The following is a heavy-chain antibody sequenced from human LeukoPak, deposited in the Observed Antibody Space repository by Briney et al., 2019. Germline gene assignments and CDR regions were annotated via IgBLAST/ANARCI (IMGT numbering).Heavy chain of an antibody. V-gene: IGHV4-34*01. Sequence: PSEALSLTCAVYGGSFSGYYWSWIRQPPGKGLEWIGEINHSGSTNYNPSLKSRVTISVDTSKNQFSLKLSSVTAADTAVYYCARWSSSWSYYFDYWGQGTLVTVSS. D-gene: IGHD6-13*01. J-gene: IGHJ4*02. CDR2: INHSGST. CDR3: ARWSSSWSYYFDY. CDR1: GGSFSGYY.